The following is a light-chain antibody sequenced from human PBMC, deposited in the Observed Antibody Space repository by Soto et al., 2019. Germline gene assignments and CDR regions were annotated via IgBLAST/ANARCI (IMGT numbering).Light chain of an antibody. CDR2: YSN. Sequence: QSVLTQPPSTSWTAWQVFTLSCSLVYYNIGLNSVYWYQHLPRMAPKLLIYYSNQRPSGVPDRFSGSRSGTSASLAIVGLRSEDEAIYHCAAWDASLSACVFGNGTKVTVL. CDR3: AAWDASLSACV. V-gene: IGLV1-47*02. J-gene: IGLJ1*01. CDR1: YYNIGLNS.